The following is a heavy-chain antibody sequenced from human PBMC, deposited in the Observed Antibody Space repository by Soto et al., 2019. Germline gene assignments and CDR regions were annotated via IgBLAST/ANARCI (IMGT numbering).Heavy chain of an antibody. CDR2: INSDGTTT. J-gene: IGHJ4*02. V-gene: IGHV3-74*01. CDR1: GFIFRTYW. Sequence: EVQLVESGGGLVQPGGSLRLSCAASGFIFRTYWMHWLRQVPGKGLVWVSRINSDGTTTSYADSVKGRFTISRDNAKNTLYLQMNSLRAEDTAAYYCVRDLADWGQGTLVTVSS. CDR3: VRDLAD. D-gene: IGHD3-3*02.